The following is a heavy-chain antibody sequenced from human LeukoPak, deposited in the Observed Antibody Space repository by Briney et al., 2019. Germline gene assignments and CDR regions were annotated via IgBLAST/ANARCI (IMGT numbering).Heavy chain of an antibody. CDR2: IFTTGTT. CDR3: ARANYDILTGWWFDP. D-gene: IGHD3-9*01. CDR1: GGSITGHY. J-gene: IGHJ5*02. V-gene: IGHV4-4*07. Sequence: PSETLSLTCTVSGGSITGHYWGWVRQPAGKALEYIGRIFTTGTTDYNPPLESRVTMSLDTSKNQFSLKLTSVTAADMAVYYCARANYDILTGWWFDPWGQGTLVTVSS.